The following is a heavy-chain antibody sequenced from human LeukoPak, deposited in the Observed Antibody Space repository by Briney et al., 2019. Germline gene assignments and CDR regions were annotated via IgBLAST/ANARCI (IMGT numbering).Heavy chain of an antibody. J-gene: IGHJ2*01. CDR3: ARQSVGATPYWYFDL. Sequence: PSETLSLTCTVSGGSVTTYYWGWIRQTPGKGLEWIGYISHSGGVNYSPSLKSRVTISLDTAKNQISLKLSSVTAADTAVYYCARQSVGATPYWYFDLWGRGTLVTVSS. V-gene: IGHV4-59*08. D-gene: IGHD1-26*01. CDR2: ISHSGGV. CDR1: GGSVTTYY.